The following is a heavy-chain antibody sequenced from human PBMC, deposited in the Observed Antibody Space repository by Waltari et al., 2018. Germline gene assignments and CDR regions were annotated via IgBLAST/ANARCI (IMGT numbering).Heavy chain of an antibody. CDR2: IYSSATT. CDR1: GFTVTTTY. Sequence: EGQLVESGGGLVKPGGSLRLSCAASGFTVTTTYMNWCRQAPGKGLEWVSTIYSSATTFYADSVKGRFTISRDNSKNLLFLQMDDLRVNDTAVYYCARGGQIVRPRPLDLWGPGTLVTVSS. V-gene: IGHV3-66*01. J-gene: IGHJ3*01. D-gene: IGHD6-6*01. CDR3: ARGGQIVRPRPLDL.